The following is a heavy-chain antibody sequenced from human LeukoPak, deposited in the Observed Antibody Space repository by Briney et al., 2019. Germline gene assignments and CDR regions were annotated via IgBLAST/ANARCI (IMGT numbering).Heavy chain of an antibody. CDR2: ISAGGGSP. J-gene: IGHJ4*02. Sequence: GGSLRLSCAASGFTFSGYAMSWVRQAPGKGLEWVSSISAGGGSPYYADSVKGRFTISRDNSKNTLYPQMNSLRVEDTAVYYCAKALGDYYFDYWGQGTLVTVSS. CDR3: AKALGDYYFDY. CDR1: GFTFSGYA. V-gene: IGHV3-23*01.